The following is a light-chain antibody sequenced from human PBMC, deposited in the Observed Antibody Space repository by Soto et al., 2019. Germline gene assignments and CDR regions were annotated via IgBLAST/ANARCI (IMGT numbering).Light chain of an antibody. Sequence: EIVMTQSPATLSVSPGERATLSCRASQSVSSNLAWYQQEPGQAPRLLIYGASTRATGIPARFSGSGSGTESTLTISSLQSEDFAVYYCQQYNNWPPWTFGQGTKVDIK. V-gene: IGKV3-15*01. CDR1: QSVSSN. J-gene: IGKJ1*01. CDR3: QQYNNWPPWT. CDR2: GAS.